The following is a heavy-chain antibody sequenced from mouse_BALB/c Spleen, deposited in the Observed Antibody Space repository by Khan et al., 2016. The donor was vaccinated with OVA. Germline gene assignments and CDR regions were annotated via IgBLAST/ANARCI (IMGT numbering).Heavy chain of an antibody. V-gene: IGHV3-2*02. J-gene: IGHJ2*01. D-gene: IGHD3-2*02. CDR3: ARSQGGDFDY. Sequence: EVELVESGPGLVKPSQSLSLTCTVTGYSITSDYAWNWIRQFPGNKLEWMGYISYSGNTKYNPSLKSRISITRDTSKNQFFLQLNFVTIEDTATDYCARSQGGDFDYWGQGTTLTVSS. CDR2: ISYSGNT. CDR1: GYSITSDYA.